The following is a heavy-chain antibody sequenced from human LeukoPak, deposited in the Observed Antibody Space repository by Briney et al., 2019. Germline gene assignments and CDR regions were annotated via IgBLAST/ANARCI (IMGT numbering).Heavy chain of an antibody. D-gene: IGHD5-18*01. CDR1: GFTFSNYA. CDR3: TKGPDTSMIRPDY. J-gene: IGHJ4*02. CDR2: ISGSGGSK. Sequence: GGSLRLSCAASGFTFSNYAMSWVRQTPGKGLEWVSAISGSGGSKYYADSVKGRFTVSRDNSKNTLYLQMNSLRADDTAVYYCTKGPDTSMIRPDYCGQGTLVTVSS. V-gene: IGHV3-23*01.